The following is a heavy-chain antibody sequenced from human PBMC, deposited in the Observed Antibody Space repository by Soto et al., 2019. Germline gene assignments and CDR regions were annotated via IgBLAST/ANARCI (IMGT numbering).Heavy chain of an antibody. V-gene: IGHV1-46*01. CDR3: ARDVIGHDIYGTIGYYFDY. D-gene: IGHD1-7*01. J-gene: IGHJ4*02. Sequence: GASVKVCCKASGYTFTKFHIHWVRQAPGQGLEWMGRIDPSGGGTRDAQRFQGRITMTSDTSTSSVYMELRGLTSEDTAVYYCARDVIGHDIYGTIGYYFDYWCPGTLVTRS. CDR1: GYTFTKFH. CDR2: IDPSGGGT.